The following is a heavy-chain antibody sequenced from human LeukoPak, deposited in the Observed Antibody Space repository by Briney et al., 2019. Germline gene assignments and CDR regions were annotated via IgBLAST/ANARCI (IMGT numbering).Heavy chain of an antibody. CDR3: ARHTLWRFDY. V-gene: IGHV3-23*01. CDR2: ISGSGGGT. Sequence: GGSLRLSCAVSGITLSNYGMSWVRQAPGKGLEWVAGISGSGGGTIYADSVKGRFTLSRDNAKNLVYLQINSLRAEDTAVYFCARHTLWRFDYWGQGALVTVSS. D-gene: IGHD1-1*01. J-gene: IGHJ4*02. CDR1: GITLSNYG.